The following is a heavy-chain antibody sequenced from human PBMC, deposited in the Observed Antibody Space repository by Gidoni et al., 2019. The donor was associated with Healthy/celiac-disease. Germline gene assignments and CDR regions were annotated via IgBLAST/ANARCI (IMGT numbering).Heavy chain of an antibody. CDR3: ARGPTGYCSSTSCSNWFDP. V-gene: IGHV4-34*01. Sequence: QVQLQQWGAGLLKPSETLSLTCAVYGGSFSGYYWSWIRQPPGKGLEWIGEINHSGSTNYNPSLKSRVTISVDTSKNQFSLKLSSVTAADTAVYYCARGPTGYCSSTSCSNWFDPWGQGTLVTVSS. CDR1: GGSFSGYY. J-gene: IGHJ5*02. D-gene: IGHD2-2*01. CDR2: INHSGST.